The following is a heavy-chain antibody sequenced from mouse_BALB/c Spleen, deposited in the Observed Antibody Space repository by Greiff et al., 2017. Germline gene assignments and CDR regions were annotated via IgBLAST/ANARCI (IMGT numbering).Heavy chain of an antibody. CDR1: GFSLTGYG. D-gene: IGHD2-1*01. CDR3: VRRGGNYDFAY. CDR2: IWGDGST. Sequence: VHLVESGPGLVAPSQSLSITCTVSGFSLTGYGVNWVRQPPGKGLEWLGMIWGDGSTDYNSALKTRLSISKDNSKSQVVLKMNSLQTDDTARYYCVRRGGNYDFAYWGEGTLVTVSA. J-gene: IGHJ3*01. V-gene: IGHV2-6-7*01.